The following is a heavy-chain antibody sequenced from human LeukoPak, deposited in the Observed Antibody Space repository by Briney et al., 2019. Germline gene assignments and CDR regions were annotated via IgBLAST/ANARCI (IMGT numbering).Heavy chain of an antibody. CDR1: GGSISSGGYY. D-gene: IGHD6-19*01. CDR2: IYYSGST. V-gene: IGHV4-31*03. J-gene: IGHJ4*02. Sequence: SETLSLTCTVSGGSISSGGYYWSWIRQHPGKGLEWIGYIYYSGSTYYNPSLKSRVTISVDTSKNQFSLKLSSVTAADTAVYYCARDDRGWVAGFDYWGQGTLVTVSS. CDR3: ARDDRGWVAGFDY.